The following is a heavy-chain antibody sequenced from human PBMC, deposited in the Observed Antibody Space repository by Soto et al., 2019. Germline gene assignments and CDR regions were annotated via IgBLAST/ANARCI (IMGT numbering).Heavy chain of an antibody. V-gene: IGHV5-10-1*01. CDR3: ARKMGYYYGMDV. Sequence: VKIAGSGVVYNYTSYCRSWEHQKPGKGLEWMGRIDPSDSYTNYSPSFQGHVTSSADKSISTAYLQWSSLKASDIAMYYCARKMGYYYGMDVWVQGTTVTVSS. CDR1: VYNYTSYC. CDR2: IDPSDSYT. J-gene: IGHJ6*02.